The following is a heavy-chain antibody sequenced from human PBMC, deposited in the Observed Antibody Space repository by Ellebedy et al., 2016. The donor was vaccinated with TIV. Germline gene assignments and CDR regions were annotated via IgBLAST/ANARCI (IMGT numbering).Heavy chain of an antibody. CDR1: GASINRYY. J-gene: IGHJ4*02. V-gene: IGHV4-59*01. D-gene: IGHD1-26*01. CDR2: IYYSGSA. CDR3: AREQPRGSLGD. Sequence: MPSETLSLTCTVSGASINRYYCNRIRQPPGKGLEWIANIYYSGSANYNPSLKSRLTISVDTSRNQFSLKLRSVTAADTAVYYCAREQPRGSLGDWGQGNLVTVSS.